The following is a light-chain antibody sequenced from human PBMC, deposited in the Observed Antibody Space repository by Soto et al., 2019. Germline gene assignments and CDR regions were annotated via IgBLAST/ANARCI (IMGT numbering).Light chain of an antibody. J-gene: IGLJ1*01. CDR2: DVS. Sequence: QSALTQPASVSGSPGQSITISCTGTSSDVGGYNYVSWYQQHPGKAPKLMIYDVSNRPSGVSNRFSGSKSGNTASLTISGLQAEDEADYYCSSYTCSSTLEGVFGTGTKLTVL. CDR3: SSYTCSSTLEGV. CDR1: SSDVGGYNY. V-gene: IGLV2-14*01.